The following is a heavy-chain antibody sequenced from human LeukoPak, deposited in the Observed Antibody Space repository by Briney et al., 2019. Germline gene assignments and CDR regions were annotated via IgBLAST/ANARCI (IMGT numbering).Heavy chain of an antibody. J-gene: IGHJ4*02. CDR2: ISAFNGIT. CDR3: ARYYGSGSYYGVYDY. D-gene: IGHD3-10*01. CDR1: GYTFTSYG. V-gene: IGHV1-18*04. Sequence: ASVKVSCKASGYTFTSYGISWVRQAPGQELEWMGWISAFNGITNYAQKLQGRVTMTTDTSTSTAYMELRSRRSDDPAVYYCARYYGSGSYYGVYDYWGQGTLVTVSS.